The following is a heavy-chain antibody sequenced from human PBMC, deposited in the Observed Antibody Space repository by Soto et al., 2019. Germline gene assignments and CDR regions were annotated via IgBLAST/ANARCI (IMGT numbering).Heavy chain of an antibody. J-gene: IGHJ3*02. D-gene: IGHD3-22*01. Sequence: QVQLVQSGAEVKKPGSSVKVSCKASGGTFSSHGISWVRQAPGQGLEWMGGIIPILVTPNYAQKFQGRVTRTADEFTITAYMELSSLRPEDTAVYYCARETRPYYFDSSGYPDAFDIWGQGTMVTVSS. V-gene: IGHV1-69*01. CDR3: ARETRPYYFDSSGYPDAFDI. CDR2: IIPILVTP. CDR1: GGTFSSHG.